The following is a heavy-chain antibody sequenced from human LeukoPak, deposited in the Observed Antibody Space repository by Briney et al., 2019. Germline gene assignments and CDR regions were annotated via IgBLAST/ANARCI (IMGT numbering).Heavy chain of an antibody. J-gene: IGHJ4*02. Sequence: SGKGSCQASGGTLSSYAISWGRQAPGQGPEWMGGIIPIFGTANYAQKFQGRVTITADKSTSTAYMELSSLRSEDTAVYYCARMGGVAGSDYWGQGTLVTVSS. CDR2: IIPIFGTA. CDR1: GGTLSSYA. D-gene: IGHD6-19*01. CDR3: ARMGGVAGSDY. V-gene: IGHV1-69*06.